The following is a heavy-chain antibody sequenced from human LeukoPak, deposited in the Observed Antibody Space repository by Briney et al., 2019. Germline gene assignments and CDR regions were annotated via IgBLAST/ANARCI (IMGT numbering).Heavy chain of an antibody. Sequence: PSETLSLTCVVSSFSISNGFYWVWIRQPPGKGLEWIGNVFYSGVTYYNPSLMSRVTISVDTSKNQFSLKLNSVTAADTAVDYFARDRGGRTGYASGDFDFWGQGVLVTVSS. D-gene: IGHD5-12*01. CDR1: SFSISNGFY. V-gene: IGHV4-38-2*02. CDR3: ARDRGGRTGYASGDFDF. J-gene: IGHJ4*02. CDR2: VFYSGVT.